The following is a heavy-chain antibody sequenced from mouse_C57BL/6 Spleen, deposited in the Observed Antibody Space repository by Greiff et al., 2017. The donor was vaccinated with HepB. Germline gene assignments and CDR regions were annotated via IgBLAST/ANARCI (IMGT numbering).Heavy chain of an antibody. V-gene: IGHV1-55*01. D-gene: IGHD1-1*01. J-gene: IGHJ2*01. Sequence: QVQLQQPGAELVKPGASVKMSGKASGYTFTSYWITWVKQRPGQGLEWIGDIYPGSGSTNYNEKFKSKATLTVDTSSSTAYMQLSSLTSEDSAVYYCARCYYGSYYFDYWGQGTTLTVSS. CDR1: GYTFTSYW. CDR2: IYPGSGST. CDR3: ARCYYGSYYFDY.